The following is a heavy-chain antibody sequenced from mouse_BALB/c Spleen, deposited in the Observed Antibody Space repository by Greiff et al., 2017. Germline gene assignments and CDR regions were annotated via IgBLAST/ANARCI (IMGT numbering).Heavy chain of an antibody. CDR3: ARRLRLLAWFAY. V-gene: IGHV5-17*02. CDR1: GFTFSSFG. J-gene: IGHJ3*01. CDR2: ISSGSSTI. Sequence: EVKLVESGGGLVQPGGSRKLSCAASGFTFSSFGMHWVRQAPEKGLEWVAYISSGSSTIYYADTVKGRFTISRDNPKNTLFLQMTSLRSEDTAMYYCARRLRLLAWFAYWGQGTLVTVSA. D-gene: IGHD1-2*01.